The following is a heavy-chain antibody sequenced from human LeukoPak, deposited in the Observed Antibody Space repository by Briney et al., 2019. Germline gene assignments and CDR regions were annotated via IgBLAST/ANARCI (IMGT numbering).Heavy chain of an antibody. V-gene: IGHV1-18*01. CDR3: ARGVGCSGGSCYSAHNDY. CDR2: ISAYNGNT. J-gene: IGHJ4*02. CDR1: GYTFTSYG. Sequence: GASVKVSCKASGYTFTSYGISWVRQAPGQGLEWMGWISAYNGNTNYAQKLKGRVTMTTDTSTSTAYMELRSLRSDDTAVYYCARGVGCSGGSCYSAHNDYWGQGTRVTVSS. D-gene: IGHD2-15*01.